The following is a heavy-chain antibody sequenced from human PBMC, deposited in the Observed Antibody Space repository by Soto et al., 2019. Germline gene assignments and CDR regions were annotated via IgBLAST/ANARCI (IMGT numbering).Heavy chain of an antibody. V-gene: IGHV4-59*01. D-gene: IGHD3-22*01. CDR2: IYYSGST. CDR1: GASISSYY. CDR3: ARENGYSAFDI. Sequence: QVQLQESGPGLVKPSETLSLTCTVSGASISSYYWSWIRQPPGKGLEWIGYIYYSGSTNYNPSLKSRVTISVDTSKNHLSLKVSSVTAADTAVYYCARENGYSAFDIWGQGTMVTVSS. J-gene: IGHJ3*02.